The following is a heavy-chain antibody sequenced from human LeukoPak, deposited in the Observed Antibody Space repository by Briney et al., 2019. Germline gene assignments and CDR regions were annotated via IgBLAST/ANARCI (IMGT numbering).Heavy chain of an antibody. CDR1: GFTFSTYA. D-gene: IGHD4-17*01. Sequence: GGSLRLSCAASGFTFSTYAMTWVRQAPGKGLEWVSVIFNSGTSTYYADSVEGRFTISRDNSKNTLHLQMSSLRAEDTAVYYCAKDMYGDFGGVDYWGQGTLVTVSS. V-gene: IGHV3-23*01. CDR3: AKDMYGDFGGVDY. CDR2: IFNSGTST. J-gene: IGHJ4*02.